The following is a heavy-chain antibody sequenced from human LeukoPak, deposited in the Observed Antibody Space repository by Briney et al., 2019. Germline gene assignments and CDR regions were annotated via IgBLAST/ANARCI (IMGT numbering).Heavy chain of an antibody. V-gene: IGHV4-34*01. Sequence: SETLSLTCAVYGGSFSGYYWSWIRQPPGKGLEWIGEINHSGSTNYNPSLKSRVTISVDTSKNQFSLKLSSVTAADTAVYYCARRWNYGRNYYIDVWGKGATVSVSS. D-gene: IGHD1-7*01. J-gene: IGHJ6*03. CDR2: INHSGST. CDR3: ARRWNYGRNYYIDV. CDR1: GGSFSGYY.